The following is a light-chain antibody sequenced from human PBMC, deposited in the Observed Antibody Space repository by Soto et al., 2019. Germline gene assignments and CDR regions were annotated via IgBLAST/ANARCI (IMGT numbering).Light chain of an antibody. V-gene: IGLV1-44*01. CDR3: ATWDDILSGWV. Sequence: QSVVTQTPSASGTPGLSVTISCSGGSSNVGSNPVSWSQHLPGTAPKLLIYINDQRPSGVPDRFSGSKSGTSASLAITGLQSEDEGVYYCATWDDILSGWVFGGGTTLTVL. CDR1: SSNVGSNP. CDR2: IND. J-gene: IGLJ3*02.